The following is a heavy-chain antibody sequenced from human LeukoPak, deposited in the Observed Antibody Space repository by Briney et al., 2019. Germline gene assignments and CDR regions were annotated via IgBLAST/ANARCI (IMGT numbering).Heavy chain of an antibody. CDR3: ARGGSSCTNGVCYTVEGVFYPRYFDY. Sequence: SETLSLICAVYGGSFSGYYWSWIRQPPGKGLEWMGEINHSGSTIYNPSLNSRVTISVDTSKNQFSLDLSSVNAADTAVYYCARGGSSCTNGVCYTVEGVFYPRYFDYWGQGTLVTVSS. J-gene: IGHJ4*02. CDR1: GGSFSGYY. V-gene: IGHV4-34*01. CDR2: INHSGST. D-gene: IGHD2-8*01.